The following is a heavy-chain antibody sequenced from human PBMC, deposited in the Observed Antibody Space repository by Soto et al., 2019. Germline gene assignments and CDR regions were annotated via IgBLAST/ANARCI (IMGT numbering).Heavy chain of an antibody. CDR2: TYYRSKWYN. Sequence: PSQTLSLTFAISGDSVASNSAGWNCIRQSPSRGLEWLGRTYYRSKWYNDYAVSVKSRITINPDTSKNQFSLQLNSVTPEDTAVYFCARDLGTYFDYWGQGTLVTVSS. CDR1: GDSVASNSAG. D-gene: IGHD1-26*01. V-gene: IGHV6-1*01. J-gene: IGHJ4*02. CDR3: ARDLGTYFDY.